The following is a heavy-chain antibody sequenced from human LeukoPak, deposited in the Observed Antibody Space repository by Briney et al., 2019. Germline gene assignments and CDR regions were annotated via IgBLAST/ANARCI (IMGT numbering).Heavy chain of an antibody. V-gene: IGHV4-59*01. Sequence: SETLSLTCTVSGGSISSYYWSWIRQPPGKGLEWIGYIYYSGSTNYNPSLKSRVTISVDTSKNQFSLKLSSVTAADTAVYYCARDRGNYYDSSGYPQHWFDPWGQGTLVTVSS. CDR2: IYYSGST. CDR3: ARDRGNYYDSSGYPQHWFDP. CDR1: GGSISSYY. J-gene: IGHJ5*02. D-gene: IGHD3-22*01.